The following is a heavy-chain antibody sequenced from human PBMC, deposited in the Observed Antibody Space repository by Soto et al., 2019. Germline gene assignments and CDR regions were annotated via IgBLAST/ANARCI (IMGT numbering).Heavy chain of an antibody. D-gene: IGHD2-2*02. CDR2: MNPNSGNT. V-gene: IGHV1-8*01. CDR1: GYTFTSYD. CDR3: ARGGGYCSSTSCYTLGGLDV. Sequence: ASVKVSCKASGYTFTSYDINWVRQATGQGLEWMGWMNPNSGNTGYAQKFQGRVTMTRNTSISTAYMELSSLRSEDTAVYYCARGGGYCSSTSCYTLGGLDVWGQGTTVTVSS. J-gene: IGHJ6*02.